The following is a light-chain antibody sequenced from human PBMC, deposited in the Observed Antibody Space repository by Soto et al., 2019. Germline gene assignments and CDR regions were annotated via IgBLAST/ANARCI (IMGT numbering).Light chain of an antibody. CDR3: SSYTTNSTPV. CDR1: SSDVGAYNF. Sequence: QSALTQSASVSGSPGQSITISCTGTSSDVGAYNFVSWYQQFPGKAPKLMIYEVSNRPSGVSDRFSGSKSGNTASLIISGLQAEDEADYYCSSYTTNSTPVFGTGTKVTVL. CDR2: EVS. J-gene: IGLJ1*01. V-gene: IGLV2-14*01.